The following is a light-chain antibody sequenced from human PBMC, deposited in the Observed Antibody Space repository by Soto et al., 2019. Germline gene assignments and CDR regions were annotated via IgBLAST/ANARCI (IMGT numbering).Light chain of an antibody. Sequence: QSVLTQPPSTSGTPGQRVTISCSGSSSNIGGEAVNWYQQLPGTAPKLLIYSYIQRPSGVPDRFSGSKSGTSASLAISGLQSEDEADYICAAWDDSLNGYVFGTGTKLTVL. CDR3: AAWDDSLNGYV. CDR1: SSNIGGEA. J-gene: IGLJ1*01. V-gene: IGLV1-44*01. CDR2: SYI.